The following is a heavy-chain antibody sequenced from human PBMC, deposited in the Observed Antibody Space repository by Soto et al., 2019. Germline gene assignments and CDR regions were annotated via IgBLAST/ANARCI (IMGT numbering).Heavy chain of an antibody. V-gene: IGHV1-8*01. CDR2: MNPNSGNA. J-gene: IGHJ4*01. Sequence: QVQLVQSGAEVKKPGASVKVSCKASGYTFTSYDINWVRQATGQGLEWMGWMNPNSGNAGYAQQFQRRVTMTRNTPISTAYMGMSTLRSQDTAVYYCAMTMSDANVDYWSQGTLVTVSS. CDR3: AMTMSDANVDY. CDR1: GYTFTSYD. D-gene: IGHD2-2*01.